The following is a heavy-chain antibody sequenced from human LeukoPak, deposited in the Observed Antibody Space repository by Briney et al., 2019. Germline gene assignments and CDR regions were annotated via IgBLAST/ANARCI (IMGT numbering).Heavy chain of an antibody. CDR2: IYYSGST. D-gene: IGHD6-13*01. CDR3: ARHPGQQLDNWFDP. Sequence: PSETLSLTCTVSGGSISSYYWSWIRQPPGKGLEWIGYIYYSGSTNYDPSLKSRVTISVDTSKNQFSLKLSSVTAADTAVYYCARHPGQQLDNWFDPWGQGTLVPVSS. V-gene: IGHV4-59*08. J-gene: IGHJ5*02. CDR1: GGSISSYY.